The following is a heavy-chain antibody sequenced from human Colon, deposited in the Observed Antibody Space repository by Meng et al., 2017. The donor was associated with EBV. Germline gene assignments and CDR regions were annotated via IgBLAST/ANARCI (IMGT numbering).Heavy chain of an antibody. CDR2: IDHRGNT. CDR1: GGSFRDYY. Sequence: QVPPQQWGAVLLEPSETLARSCAVYGGSFRDYYWTWIRHPPGKGLEWIGEIDHRGNTKYNPSLKSRVTISLDTSKKQFSLKVSSVTAADSAVYYCARRGPSGNFSPWSQGALVTVSS. CDR3: ARRGPSGNFSP. J-gene: IGHJ5*02. D-gene: IGHD3-10*01. V-gene: IGHV4-34*01.